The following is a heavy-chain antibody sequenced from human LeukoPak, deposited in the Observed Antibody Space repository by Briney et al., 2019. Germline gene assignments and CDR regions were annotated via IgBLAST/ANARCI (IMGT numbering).Heavy chain of an antibody. V-gene: IGHV5-51*01. Sequence: GESLKISCKGSGYSFTSYWIGWVRQMPGKGLEWMGIIHPGDSDTRYSPSFQGQVTILVDKSISTAYLQWSSLKASDTAMYYCARTVVVTAPHWYFDLWGRGTLVTVSS. CDR3: ARTVVVTAPHWYFDL. CDR1: GYSFTSYW. J-gene: IGHJ2*01. D-gene: IGHD2-21*02. CDR2: IHPGDSDT.